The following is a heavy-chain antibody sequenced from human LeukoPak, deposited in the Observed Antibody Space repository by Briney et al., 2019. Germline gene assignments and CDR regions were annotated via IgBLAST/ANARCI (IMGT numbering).Heavy chain of an antibody. CDR3: ARTPCSGGSCYPDY. Sequence: TSETLSLTCAVSGGSISGGGYSWSWIRQPPGKGLEWIGYIHPSGSTHYNPSLERRVTISVDRSKNQFSLKVTSVTAADTAVYYCARTPCSGGSCYPDYWGQGILVTVSP. J-gene: IGHJ4*02. CDR1: GGSISGGGYS. V-gene: IGHV4-30-2*01. CDR2: IHPSGST. D-gene: IGHD2-15*01.